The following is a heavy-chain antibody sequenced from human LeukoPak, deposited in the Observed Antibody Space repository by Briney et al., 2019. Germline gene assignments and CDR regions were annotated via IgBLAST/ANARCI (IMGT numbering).Heavy chain of an antibody. CDR2: ISYDGSNK. D-gene: IGHD3-3*01. Sequence: GRSLRLSCAASGFTFSSYAMHWVRQAPGKGLEWVAVISYDGSNKYCADSVKGRFTISRDNSKNTLYLQMNSLRAEDTAVYYCAKDDLIDDFPSSYYYYGMDVWGQGTTVTVSS. J-gene: IGHJ6*02. CDR3: AKDDLIDDFPSSYYYYGMDV. V-gene: IGHV3-30-3*01. CDR1: GFTFSSYA.